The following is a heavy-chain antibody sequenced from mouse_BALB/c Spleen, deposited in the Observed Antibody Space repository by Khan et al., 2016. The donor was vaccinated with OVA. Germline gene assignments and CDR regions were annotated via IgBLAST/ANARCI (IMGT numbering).Heavy chain of an antibody. Sequence: EVELVESGGGFVKPGGSLKLSCSASGFTFSSYGMSWVRQTPEKRLEWVATISSGGHYTFYPDSLKGRFTISRDNAKNNLYLQMSSLRSEDTAMYYCARSLVDYHALDYWGQGTSVTVSS. CDR1: GFTFSSYG. D-gene: IGHD2-2*01. J-gene: IGHJ4*01. CDR3: ARSLVDYHALDY. CDR2: ISSGGHYT. V-gene: IGHV5-9-3*01.